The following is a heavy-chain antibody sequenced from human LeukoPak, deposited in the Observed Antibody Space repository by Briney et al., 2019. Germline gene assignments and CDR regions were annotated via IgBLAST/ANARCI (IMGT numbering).Heavy chain of an antibody. CDR2: IYSGGST. J-gene: IGHJ4*02. CDR1: GFTFSDYY. CDR3: ARDYPPD. V-gene: IGHV3-66*01. Sequence: GGSLRLSCAASGFTFSDYYMSWIRQAPGKGLEWVSLIYSGGSTSYADSVKGRFTISRDNAQNTLYLQMNSLSAEDTAVYYCARDYPPDWGQGTLVTVSA.